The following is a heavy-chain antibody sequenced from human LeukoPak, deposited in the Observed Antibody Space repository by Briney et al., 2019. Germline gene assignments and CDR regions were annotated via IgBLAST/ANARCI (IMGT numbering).Heavy chain of an antibody. CDR1: GGSISSYY. D-gene: IGHD6-13*01. CDR2: IYTSGST. CDR3: ARDRDLYSSSWYGEAFDI. J-gene: IGHJ3*02. V-gene: IGHV4-4*07. Sequence: SETLSLTCTVSGGSISSYYWSWIRQPAGKGLEWLGRIYTSGSTDYNPSLKSRVTMSVDTSKNQFSLQLSSVTAADTAVYYCARDRDLYSSSWYGEAFDIWGQGTMVTVSS.